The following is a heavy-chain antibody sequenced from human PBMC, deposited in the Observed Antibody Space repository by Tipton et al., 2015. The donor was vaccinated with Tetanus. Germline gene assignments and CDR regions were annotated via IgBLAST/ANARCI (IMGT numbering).Heavy chain of an antibody. V-gene: IGHV4-39*01. Sequence: TLSLTCTVSGASSTSGDYYWAWIRQPPGKGPEWIGSIYYTGSTYYNPSLKSRVTISEDTSKNQFSLELTSVTAADTAVYYCARHFNSYSSYMDVWGKGTTVTVSS. CDR1: GASSTSGDYY. CDR2: IYYTGST. CDR3: ARHFNSYSSYMDV. J-gene: IGHJ6*03.